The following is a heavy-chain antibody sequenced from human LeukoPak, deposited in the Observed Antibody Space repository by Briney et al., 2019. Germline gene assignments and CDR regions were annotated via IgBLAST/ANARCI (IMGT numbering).Heavy chain of an antibody. V-gene: IGHV4-31*03. Sequence: SQTLSLTCTVSGGSINSGGYYWSWIRQHPGKGLEWIGYIYYSGSTYYNPSLKSRVTISVDTSKNQFSLRLSSVTSADTAVDYCARDSPPPNRAVAGHDAFDIWGQGTMVTVSS. D-gene: IGHD6-19*01. CDR1: GGSINSGGYY. J-gene: IGHJ3*02. CDR2: IYYSGST. CDR3: ARDSPPPNRAVAGHDAFDI.